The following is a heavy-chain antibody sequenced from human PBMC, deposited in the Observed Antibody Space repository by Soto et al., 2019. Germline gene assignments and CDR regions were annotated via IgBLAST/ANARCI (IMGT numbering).Heavy chain of an antibody. V-gene: IGHV3-33*01. Sequence: GGSLRLSCAASGFTFSSYGMHWVRQAPGKGLEWVAVIWYDGSNKYYADSVKGRFTISRDNSKNTLYLQMNSLRAEDTAVYYCALPVGESLDGMDVWGQGTTVTVSS. CDR2: IWYDGSNK. J-gene: IGHJ6*02. CDR1: GFTFSSYG. D-gene: IGHD3-10*01. CDR3: ALPVGESLDGMDV.